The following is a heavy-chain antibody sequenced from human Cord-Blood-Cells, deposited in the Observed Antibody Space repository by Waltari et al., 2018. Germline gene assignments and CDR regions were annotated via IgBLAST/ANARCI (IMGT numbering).Heavy chain of an antibody. CDR2: ISAYNGNT. CDR1: GYTFTSYG. Sequence: QVQLVQSGAEVKKPGASVKVSCKASGYTFTSYGISWVRQAPGQGLEWMGWISAYNGNTNYAQKLQGRVTMTTDTSTNTAYMELRSLRSDDTAVYYCARVYYYDSSGYYPPDYWGQGTLVTVSS. J-gene: IGHJ4*02. CDR3: ARVYYYDSSGYYPPDY. V-gene: IGHV1-18*01. D-gene: IGHD3-22*01.